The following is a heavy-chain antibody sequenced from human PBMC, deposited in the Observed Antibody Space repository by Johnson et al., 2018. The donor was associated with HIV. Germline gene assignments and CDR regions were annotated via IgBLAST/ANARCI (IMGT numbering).Heavy chain of an antibody. CDR2: INSDGSST. CDR1: GFTFSSYW. CDR3: AKARGYNYFIDAFDR. J-gene: IGHJ3*01. Sequence: VQLVESGGGLVQPGGSLRLSCAASGFTFSSYWMHWVRQAPGKGLVWVSRINSDGSSTVYADSVKGRFTISRDNSKNTLYLQMNSLRAEDTAVYYCAKARGYNYFIDAFDRWGQGTMVTVSS. D-gene: IGHD5-18*01. V-gene: IGHV3-74*01.